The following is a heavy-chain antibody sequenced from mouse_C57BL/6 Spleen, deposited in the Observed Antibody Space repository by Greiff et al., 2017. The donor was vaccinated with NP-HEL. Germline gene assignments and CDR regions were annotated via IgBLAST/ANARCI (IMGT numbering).Heavy chain of an antibody. D-gene: IGHD1-1*01. V-gene: IGHV14-4*01. CDR2: IDPENGDT. CDR1: GFNIKDDY. CDR3: TTGELRSFDY. J-gene: IGHJ2*01. Sequence: VQLQQSGAELVRPGASVKLSCTASGFNIKDDYMHWVKQRPEQGLEWIGWIDPENGDTEYASKFQGKATITADTSSNTAYLQLSSLTSEDTAVYYYTTGELRSFDYWGQGTTLTVSS.